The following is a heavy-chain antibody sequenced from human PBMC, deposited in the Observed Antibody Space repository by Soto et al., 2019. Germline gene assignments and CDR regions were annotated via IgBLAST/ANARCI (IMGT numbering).Heavy chain of an antibody. D-gene: IGHD6-19*01. V-gene: IGHV3-7*01. CDR1: GFTFSSYW. J-gene: IGHJ4*02. Sequence: EVQLVESGGGLVQPGGSLRLSCAASGFTFSSYWMTWVRQAPGKGLEWVANIKQDGSEKYYVDSVKGRFTISRDNAKTSLYLQTNSLRAEATVVYYCASVGRSSGSVGYWGQGTRVTVSS. CDR3: ASVGRSSGSVGY. CDR2: IKQDGSEK.